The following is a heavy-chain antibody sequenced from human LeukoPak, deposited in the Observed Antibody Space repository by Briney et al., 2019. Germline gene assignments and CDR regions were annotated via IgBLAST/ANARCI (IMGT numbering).Heavy chain of an antibody. Sequence: ASVKVSCKASGYTFTSYDINWVRQATGQGLEWMGWMNPNSGNTGYAQKFQGRVTMTRNTSISTAYMELSSLRSEDTAVYYCARGKRQVITIFGVVINRDYYYGMDVWGQGTTVTVSS. D-gene: IGHD3-3*01. CDR3: ARGKRQVITIFGVVINRDYYYGMDV. V-gene: IGHV1-8*01. J-gene: IGHJ6*02. CDR2: MNPNSGNT. CDR1: GYTFTSYD.